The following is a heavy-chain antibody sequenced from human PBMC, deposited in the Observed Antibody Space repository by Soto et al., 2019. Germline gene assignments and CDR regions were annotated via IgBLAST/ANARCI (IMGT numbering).Heavy chain of an antibody. CDR2: ISGSGGST. D-gene: IGHD2-2*01. Sequence: EVQLLESGGCLEQPGGSLRLSCVGSGHTFHNYAMTWVRQAPGKGLEWVSGISGSGGSTYYADSVRGRFTISRDDSKNTRYLQMTSLRAEDTAVYYCARVSGGIGVVPAAVNWGQGTLVTVSS. J-gene: IGHJ4*02. CDR1: GHTFHNYA. CDR3: ARVSGGIGVVPAAVN. V-gene: IGHV3-23*01.